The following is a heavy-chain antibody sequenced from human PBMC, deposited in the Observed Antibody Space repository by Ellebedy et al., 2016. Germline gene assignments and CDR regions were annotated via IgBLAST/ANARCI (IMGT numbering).Heavy chain of an antibody. CDR2: INRDGSEK. CDR3: ARDVYTETRGWGY. V-gene: IGHV3-7*01. J-gene: IGHJ4*02. CDR1: GFSFTNYW. Sequence: GGFLRLSCAASGFSFTNYWMYWVRQAPGMGLEWVANINRDGSEKFYVDSVKGRFTISRDDAKNSLYLQMNSLRDEYTAVYYCARDVYTETRGWGYWGRGTLVTVSS. D-gene: IGHD4-11*01.